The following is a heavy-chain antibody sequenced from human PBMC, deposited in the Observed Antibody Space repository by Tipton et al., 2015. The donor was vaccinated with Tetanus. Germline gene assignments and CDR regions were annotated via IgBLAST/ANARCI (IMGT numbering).Heavy chain of an antibody. Sequence: TLSLTCTVSGGSISNYYWSWIRQPPGKGLEWIGCIYTSGSTNYNPSLKSRVTISVDTSKNQFSLKLSSVTAADMAGYYCARGAYSYESRGYYYLLDPWGQGTLVTVSS. CDR1: GGSISNYY. D-gene: IGHD3-22*01. V-gene: IGHV4-59*01. CDR3: ARGAYSYESRGYYYLLDP. J-gene: IGHJ5*02. CDR2: IYTSGST.